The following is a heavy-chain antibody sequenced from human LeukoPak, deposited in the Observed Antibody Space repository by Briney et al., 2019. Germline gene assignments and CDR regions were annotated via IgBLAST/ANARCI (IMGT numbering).Heavy chain of an antibody. V-gene: IGHV1-3*01. CDR2: IDAGNGDT. Sequence: GASVKVSCKASGYTFSDYAVHWVRRAPGQRGEWMGWIDAGNGDTRYSQKFQGRVTITRDTSASTAYIELRSLRSEDTAMYYCARGSTSDWPLDHWGQETLVTISS. CDR1: GYTFSDYA. D-gene: IGHD2-2*01. CDR3: ARGSTSDWPLDH. J-gene: IGHJ4*02.